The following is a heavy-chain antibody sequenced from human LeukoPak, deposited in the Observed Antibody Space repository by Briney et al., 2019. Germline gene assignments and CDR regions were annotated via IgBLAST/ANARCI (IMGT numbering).Heavy chain of an antibody. J-gene: IGHJ4*02. D-gene: IGHD3-3*01. Sequence: GGSLRLSCAASGFTVSSNYMSWVRQAPGKGLEWVSVIYSGGSTYYADSVKGRFTISRHNSKNTLYLQMNGLRAEDTAVYYCARTYYDFWSGYDPHYFDYWGQGTLVTVSS. V-gene: IGHV3-53*04. CDR2: IYSGGST. CDR3: ARTYYDFWSGYDPHYFDY. CDR1: GFTVSSNY.